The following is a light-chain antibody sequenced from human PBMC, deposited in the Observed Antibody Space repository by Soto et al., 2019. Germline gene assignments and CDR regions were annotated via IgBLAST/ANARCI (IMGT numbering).Light chain of an antibody. Sequence: EIVLTQSPVTLSLSPRERATLSCGASQSVSTDYLAWYQHKPGLAPRLLIYDASNRAAGVPDRFSGSGSGTDFTLTISRLEPEDFAVYYCHQYGTSPFTFGPGTKVDIK. CDR1: QSVSTDY. J-gene: IGKJ3*01. CDR2: DAS. CDR3: HQYGTSPFT. V-gene: IGKV3D-20*01.